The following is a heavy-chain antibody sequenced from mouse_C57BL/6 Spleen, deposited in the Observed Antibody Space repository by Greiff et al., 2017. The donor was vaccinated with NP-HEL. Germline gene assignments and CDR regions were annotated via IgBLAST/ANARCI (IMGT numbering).Heavy chain of an antibody. D-gene: IGHD3-2*02. V-gene: IGHV1-82*01. Sequence: VQLQQSGPELVKPGASVKISCSASGYAFSSSWMNWVKQTPGKGLEWIGRIYTGDGDTNYNGKFKGKATMTADKSYSTAYMQLSRLTSEDSAVYGRARTAKATDYFDYWGQGTTLTVSS. CDR1: GYAFSSSW. CDR2: IYTGDGDT. J-gene: IGHJ2*01. CDR3: ARTAKATDYFDY.